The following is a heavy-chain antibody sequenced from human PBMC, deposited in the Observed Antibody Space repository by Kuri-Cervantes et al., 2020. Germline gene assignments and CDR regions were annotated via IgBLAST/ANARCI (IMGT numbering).Heavy chain of an antibody. Sequence: SLKISCAASGFTFDDYAMHWVRQAPGKGLEWVSGISWNSGSIGYADSVKGRFTISRDNAKNSLYLQMNSLRAEDTALYYCAKDTSTYYYDSSGYGWNGMDVWGQGTTVTVSS. CDR3: AKDTSTYYYDSSGYGWNGMDV. J-gene: IGHJ6*02. V-gene: IGHV3-9*01. D-gene: IGHD3-22*01. CDR2: ISWNSGSI. CDR1: GFTFDDYA.